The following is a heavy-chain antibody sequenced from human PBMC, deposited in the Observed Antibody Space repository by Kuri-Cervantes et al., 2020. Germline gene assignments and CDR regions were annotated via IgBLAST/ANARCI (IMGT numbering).Heavy chain of an antibody. J-gene: IGHJ4*02. CDR2: IIPIFGTA. CDR1: GGTFSSYA. Sequence: SVKVSCKASGGTFSSYAISWVRQAPGQGLEWMGGIIPIFGTANYAQKFQGRVTITTDESTSTAYMELSSLRSEDTAVYYCARVEWKYSSSWYWYYWGRGTLVTVSS. V-gene: IGHV1-69*05. CDR3: ARVEWKYSSSWYWYY. D-gene: IGHD6-13*01.